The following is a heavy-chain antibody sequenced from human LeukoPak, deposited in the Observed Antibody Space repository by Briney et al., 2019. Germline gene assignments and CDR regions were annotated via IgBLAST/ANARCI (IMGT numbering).Heavy chain of an antibody. CDR2: INHSGST. CDR1: GGSFSGYY. V-gene: IGHV4-34*01. D-gene: IGHD3-10*01. J-gene: IGHJ4*02. Sequence: SETLSLTCAVYGGSFSGYYWSWIRQPLGKGLEWIGEINHSGSTNYNPSLKSRVTISVDTSKNQFSLKVSSVTAADTGVYYCARGRGNDNWGQGTLVTVSS. CDR3: ARGRGNDN.